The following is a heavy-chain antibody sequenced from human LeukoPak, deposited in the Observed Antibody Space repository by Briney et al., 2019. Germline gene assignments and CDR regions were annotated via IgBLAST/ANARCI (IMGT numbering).Heavy chain of an antibody. Sequence: GRSLRLSCAASGFTFSSYGMHWVRQAPGKGLEWVAVISYDGSNKYYADSVKGRFTISRDNAKNSLYLQMNSLRAEDTAVYYCAPSRGIAAAGTEYWGQGTLVTVSS. J-gene: IGHJ4*02. CDR1: GFTFSSYG. V-gene: IGHV3-30*03. CDR2: ISYDGSNK. CDR3: APSRGIAAAGTEY. D-gene: IGHD6-13*01.